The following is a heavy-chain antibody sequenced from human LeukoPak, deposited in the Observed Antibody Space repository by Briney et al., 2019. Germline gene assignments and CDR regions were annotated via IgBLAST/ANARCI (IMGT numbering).Heavy chain of an antibody. D-gene: IGHD1-26*01. V-gene: IGHV4-61*02. J-gene: IGHJ5*02. Sequence: PSQTLSLTCTVSGGSISSGSYYWSWIRQPAGKGLEWIGRIYTSGSTNYNPSLKSRVTISVDTSKNQFSLKLSSVTAADTAVYYCARAVGARNWFDPWGQGTLVTVSS. CDR1: GGSISSGSYY. CDR3: ARAVGARNWFDP. CDR2: IYTSGST.